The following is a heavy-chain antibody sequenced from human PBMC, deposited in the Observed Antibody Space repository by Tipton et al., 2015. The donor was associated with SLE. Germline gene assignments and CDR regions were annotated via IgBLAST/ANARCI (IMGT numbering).Heavy chain of an antibody. Sequence: QLVQSGAEVKKPGESLKISCKASGYSFTSYWIAWVRQMPGKGLEWMGIIYPGDSDTRYSPSFQGQVSISADKSISTTYLQWSSLEASDAAVYYCAKHGGDHDFWGGVSASKGFHRWGQGALVAVSS. CDR2: IYPGDSDT. V-gene: IGHV5-51*01. CDR3: AKHGGDHDFWGGVSASKGFHR. J-gene: IGHJ5*02. CDR1: GYSFTSYW. D-gene: IGHD3-3*01.